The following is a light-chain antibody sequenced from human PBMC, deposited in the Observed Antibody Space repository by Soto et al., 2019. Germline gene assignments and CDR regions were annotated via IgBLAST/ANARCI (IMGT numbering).Light chain of an antibody. CDR2: GAS. Sequence: EIVLRQSPGTLSLSPGERATLSCRASQSVSSSYLAWYQQKPGQAPRLLIYGASSRATGIPDRFSGSGSGTDFTLTISRLEPEDFAVYYCQQYGSSPLTFGGGTKVAIK. V-gene: IGKV3-20*01. J-gene: IGKJ4*01. CDR3: QQYGSSPLT. CDR1: QSVSSSY.